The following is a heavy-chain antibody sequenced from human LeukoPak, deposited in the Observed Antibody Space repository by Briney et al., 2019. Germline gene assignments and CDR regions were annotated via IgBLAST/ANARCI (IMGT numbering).Heavy chain of an antibody. V-gene: IGHV3-21*06. Sequence: PGGSLRLSCTASGLTFSTSGFNWVRQAPGKGLEWVASIGPTGYDRYHADSIKGRFTISRDNANNFLYVQMNSLRAEDTAVYYCATETNGRHYDYWGQGTLLTVSS. CDR3: ATETNGRHYDY. J-gene: IGHJ4*02. D-gene: IGHD1-14*01. CDR1: GLTFSTSG. CDR2: IGPTGYDR.